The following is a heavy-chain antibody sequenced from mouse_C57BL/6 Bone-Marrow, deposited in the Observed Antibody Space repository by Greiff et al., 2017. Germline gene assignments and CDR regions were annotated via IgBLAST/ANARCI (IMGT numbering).Heavy chain of an antibody. Sequence: VQLQESGPGLVAPSPSLSITCTASGFSLTSYGVDWVRQPPGKGLEWLGVFWGGGSTNYNSALMSRRSISNDNSKSQVFLKMNSRQTDDTAIYYCANLPKGYWGQGTTLTVSS. V-gene: IGHV2-9*01. CDR2: FWGGGST. CDR1: GFSLTSYG. J-gene: IGHJ2*01. CDR3: ANLPKGY.